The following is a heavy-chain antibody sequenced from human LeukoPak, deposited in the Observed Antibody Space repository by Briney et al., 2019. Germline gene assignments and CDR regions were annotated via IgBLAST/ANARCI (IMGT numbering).Heavy chain of an antibody. V-gene: IGHV4-34*01. CDR1: GGSFSGYY. CDR2: INHSGST. J-gene: IGHJ4*02. CDR3: VRGPRGYRRFDC. Sequence: SETLSLTCAVYGGSFSGYYWNWIRQPPGKGLEWVGEINHSGSTNYNPSLKSRVTIFVETSKNQISLQQSSMTAADTAAYYYVRGPRGYRRFDCWGQGTLVTVSA. D-gene: IGHD5-18*01.